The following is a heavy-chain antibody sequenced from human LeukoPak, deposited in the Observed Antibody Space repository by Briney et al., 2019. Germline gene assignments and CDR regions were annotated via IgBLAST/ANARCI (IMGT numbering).Heavy chain of an antibody. V-gene: IGHV4-38-2*02. CDR1: GYSISSGYY. CDR3: ATLPRDY. CDR2: IYHSGST. Sequence: SETLSLTCTVSGYSISSGYYWGWIRQPPGKGLEWIGSIYHSGSTYYNPSLKSRVTISVDTSKNQFSLKLSSVTAADTAVYYCATLPRDYWGQGTLVTVSS. J-gene: IGHJ4*02.